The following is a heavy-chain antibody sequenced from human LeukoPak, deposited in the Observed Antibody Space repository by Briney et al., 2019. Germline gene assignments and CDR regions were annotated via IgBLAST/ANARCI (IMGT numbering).Heavy chain of an antibody. V-gene: IGHV1-69*05. Sequence: GASVKVSCKASGGTFSSYTISWVRQAPGQGLEWMGGIIPIFGTANYAQKFQGRVTITTDESTSTAYMELSSLRSEDTAVYHCARSGYSYGSPDYYYYYMDVWGKGTTVTVSS. D-gene: IGHD5-18*01. CDR3: ARSGYSYGSPDYYYYYMDV. CDR2: IIPIFGTA. CDR1: GGTFSSYT. J-gene: IGHJ6*03.